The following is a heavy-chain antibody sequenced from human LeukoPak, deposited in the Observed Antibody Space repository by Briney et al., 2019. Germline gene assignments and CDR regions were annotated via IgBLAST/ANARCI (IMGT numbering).Heavy chain of an antibody. CDR3: ARIYPQWLTPDY. V-gene: IGHV4-34*01. CDR2: INHSGST. J-gene: IGHJ4*02. CDR1: GGSSSGYY. Sequence: PSETLSLTCAVYGGSSSGYYWSWIRQPPGKGLEWIGEINHSGSTNYNPSLKSRVTISVDTSKNQFSLKLSSVTAADTAVYYCARIYPQWLTPDYWGQGTLVTVSS. D-gene: IGHD6-19*01.